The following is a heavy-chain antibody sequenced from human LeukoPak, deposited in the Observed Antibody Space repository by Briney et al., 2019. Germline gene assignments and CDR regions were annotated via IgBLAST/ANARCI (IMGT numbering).Heavy chain of an antibody. J-gene: IGHJ3*02. CDR2: INHSGST. Sequence: SETLSLTCAVYGVSFSGYYWSWVRQPPGKGLEWIGEINHSGSTNYNPSLKSRVTISVDTSKNQFSLKLSSVTAADTAVYYCARVRRGYDFWSGYYRNAFDIWGQGTMVTVSS. CDR1: GVSFSGYY. D-gene: IGHD3-3*01. CDR3: ARVRRGYDFWSGYYRNAFDI. V-gene: IGHV4-34*01.